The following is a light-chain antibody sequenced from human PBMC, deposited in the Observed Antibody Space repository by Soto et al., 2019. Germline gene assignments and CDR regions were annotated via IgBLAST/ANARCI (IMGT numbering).Light chain of an antibody. CDR2: DAS. Sequence: EIVLTQSPGTLSLSPGERATLSCRASQSVGNNYLAWYQQKPGQAPRLLIDDASRRATGIPDRFSGSGSGTDFPLNISRLEPEDFAMYYCQQCAYTPLTFGRGTKVEIK. V-gene: IGKV3-20*01. CDR3: QQCAYTPLT. CDR1: QSVGNNY. J-gene: IGKJ4*01.